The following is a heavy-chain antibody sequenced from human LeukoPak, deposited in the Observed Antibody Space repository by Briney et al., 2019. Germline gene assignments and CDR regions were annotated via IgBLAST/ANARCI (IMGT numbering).Heavy chain of an antibody. D-gene: IGHD2-21*01. Sequence: GGSLRLSCAASGFTFSIYSMNWVRQAPGKGLEWISYITSSSGTIYYTDSVKGRFTISRDNAKNSLYLQMSSLRAEDTAVYYCARVAPGHDIGRGYLDYWGQGTLVTVSS. CDR2: ITSSSGTI. V-gene: IGHV3-48*01. CDR3: ARVAPGHDIGRGYLDY. J-gene: IGHJ4*02. CDR1: GFTFSIYS.